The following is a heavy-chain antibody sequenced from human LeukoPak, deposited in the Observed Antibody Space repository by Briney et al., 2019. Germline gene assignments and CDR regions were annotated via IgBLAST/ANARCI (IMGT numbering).Heavy chain of an antibody. V-gene: IGHV3-21*01. CDR3: ARKGYCSGGSCHPDAFDI. D-gene: IGHD2-15*01. J-gene: IGHJ3*02. CDR1: GFTFSSYW. CDR2: ISSSSSYI. Sequence: GGSLRLSCAASGFTFSSYWMSWVRQAPGKGLEWVSSISSSSSYIYYADSVKGRFTISRDNAKNSLYLQMNSLRAEDTAVYYCARKGYCSGGSCHPDAFDIWGQGTMVTVSS.